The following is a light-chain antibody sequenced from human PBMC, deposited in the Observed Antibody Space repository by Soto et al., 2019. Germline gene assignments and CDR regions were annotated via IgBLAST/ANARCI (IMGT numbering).Light chain of an antibody. J-gene: IGLJ1*01. CDR2: GNS. Sequence: QSVLTQPPSASGTPGQTVTISCSGSSSNIGSNTVNWYQQLPGTAPKLLIYGNSQRPSGVPDRFSGSRSGTSASLAISGLQSEDEADYYCAAWDDSLNGLYVFGTGTKLTVL. CDR1: SSNIGSNT. V-gene: IGLV1-44*01. CDR3: AAWDDSLNGLYV.